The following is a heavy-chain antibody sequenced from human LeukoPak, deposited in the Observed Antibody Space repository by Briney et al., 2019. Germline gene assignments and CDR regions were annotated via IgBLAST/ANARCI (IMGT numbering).Heavy chain of an antibody. J-gene: IGHJ4*03. CDR3: AKGGQNFDFWRFDY. V-gene: IGHV3-23*01. Sequence: PGGSLRLSCVASGFTFSTYAMSWVRQAPGKGLEWVSSISGSGGSTYFAGSVKGRFAISRDNSKNTVFMQMNSLKAEDTAVYYCAKGGQNFDFWRFDYWGQGSLVTVSS. CDR2: ISGSGGST. D-gene: IGHD3-3*01. CDR1: GFTFSTYA.